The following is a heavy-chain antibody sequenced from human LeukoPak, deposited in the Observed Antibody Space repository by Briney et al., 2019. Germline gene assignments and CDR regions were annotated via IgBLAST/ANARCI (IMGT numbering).Heavy chain of an antibody. CDR2: INPNSGGT. Sequence: GSVKVSCKASGYIFTSYDINWVRQAPGQGLEWMGWINPNSGGTNYAQKFQGRVTITADESTSTAYMELSSLRSEDTAVYYCARDRGYYDSSGYYLTDAFDIWGQGTMVTVSS. V-gene: IGHV1-18*01. J-gene: IGHJ3*02. CDR1: GYIFTSYD. D-gene: IGHD3-22*01. CDR3: ARDRGYYDSSGYYLTDAFDI.